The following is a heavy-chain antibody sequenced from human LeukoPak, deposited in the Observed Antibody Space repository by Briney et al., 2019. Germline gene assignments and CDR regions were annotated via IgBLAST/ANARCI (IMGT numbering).Heavy chain of an antibody. J-gene: IGHJ4*02. CDR3: VIWGDYDVLTGYYVPDY. CDR2: ITGSGTST. D-gene: IGHD3-9*01. CDR1: GFTFSNYA. Sequence: GASLRLSCVASGFTFSNYAMSWVRQPPGKGLEWVSAITGSGTSTYYADSLKGRFTISRDNSKNTVFLQMNSLRHEDTAIYYCVIWGDYDVLTGYYVPDYWGQGTLVTVSS. V-gene: IGHV3-23*01.